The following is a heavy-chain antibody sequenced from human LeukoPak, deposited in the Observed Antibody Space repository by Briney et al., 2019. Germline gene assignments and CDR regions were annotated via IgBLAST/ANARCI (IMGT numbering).Heavy chain of an antibody. D-gene: IGHD3-22*01. J-gene: IGHJ4*02. CDR1: GFTFSSYA. Sequence: GGSLRLSCAASGFTFSSYAMSRVRQAPGKGLEWVSAISGSGGSTYYADSVKGRFTISRDNSKNTLYLQMNSLRAEDTAVYYCARGAYYDSSGYYYFDYWGQGTLVTVSS. CDR3: ARGAYYDSSGYYYFDY. V-gene: IGHV3-23*01. CDR2: ISGSGGST.